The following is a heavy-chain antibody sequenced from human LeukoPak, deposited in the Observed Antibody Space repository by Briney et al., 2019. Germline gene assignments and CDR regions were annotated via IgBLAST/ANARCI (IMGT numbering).Heavy chain of an antibody. CDR2: IRSIHYGGTT. Sequence: PGGSLRLSCTAPGFTFGDYALIWFRQAPGKGLEWVGFIRSIHYGGTTEYAASVKGRFTVSRDDSKSIAYLQMNSLKTEDTAVYYCTRSPYLHYYFYYMDVWGKGTTVTVSS. V-gene: IGHV3-49*03. CDR3: TRSPYLHYYFYYMDV. J-gene: IGHJ6*03. CDR1: GFTFGDYA.